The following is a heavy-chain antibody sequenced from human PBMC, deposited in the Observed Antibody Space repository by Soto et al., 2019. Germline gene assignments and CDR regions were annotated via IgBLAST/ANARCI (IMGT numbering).Heavy chain of an antibody. V-gene: IGHV4-30-4*01. CDR1: GGSISSGDYY. CDR3: ARDGGITIFGVVSRGWFDP. D-gene: IGHD3-3*01. CDR2: IYYSGST. J-gene: IGHJ5*02. Sequence: QVQLQESGPGLVKPSQTLSLTCTVSGGSISSGDYYWSWIRQPPGKGLEWIGYIYYSGSTYYNPSLKSRVTISVDTSKNQFSLKLSSVTAADTAVYYCARDGGITIFGVVSRGWFDPWGQGTLVTVSS.